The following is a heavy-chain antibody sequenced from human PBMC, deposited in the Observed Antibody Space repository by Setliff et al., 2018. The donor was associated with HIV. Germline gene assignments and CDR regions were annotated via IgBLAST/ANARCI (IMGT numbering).Heavy chain of an antibody. CDR1: GFTFDSYS. D-gene: IGHD3-3*01. CDR2: ISGLGGGTM. V-gene: IGHV3-48*01. J-gene: IGHJ4*02. Sequence: GGSLRLSCATSGFTFDSYSIIWVRQAPGKGLEWVSYISGLGGGTMYYADSVKGRFTISRDNSKNTLYLQMNSLRAEDTAVYYCARERLRFLEWLPLDYWGQGTLVTVSS. CDR3: ARERLRFLEWLPLDY.